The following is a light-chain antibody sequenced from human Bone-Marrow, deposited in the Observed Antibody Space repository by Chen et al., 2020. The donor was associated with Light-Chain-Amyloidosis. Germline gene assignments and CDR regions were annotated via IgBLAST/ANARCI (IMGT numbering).Light chain of an antibody. CDR2: DAC. V-gene: IGKV3-11*02. CDR3: QQRSKWPPT. Sequence: EIVLTQSPATLSVSPGDRATLSCRARQSVSKYLAWYQQKPGQAPMLIIYDACNRATGVPARFSGSGSGRDFTITFSSLEPEDVAVYYCQQRSKWPPTFGQGTKVEIK. J-gene: IGKJ1*01. CDR1: QSVSKY.